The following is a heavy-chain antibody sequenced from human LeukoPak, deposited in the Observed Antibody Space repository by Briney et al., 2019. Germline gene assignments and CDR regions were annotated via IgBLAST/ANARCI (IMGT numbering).Heavy chain of an antibody. CDR1: GFTFDDYG. J-gene: IGHJ3*02. V-gene: IGHV3-20*04. D-gene: IGHD3-9*01. Sequence: PGGSLRLPXAASGFTFDDYGMSWVRQAPGKGLEWVSGINWNGGSTGYADSVKGRFTISRDNAKNSLYLQMNSLRAEDTALCYSARAHRLTGHPLDAFDIWGQGTMVTVSS. CDR3: ARAHRLTGHPLDAFDI. CDR2: INWNGGST.